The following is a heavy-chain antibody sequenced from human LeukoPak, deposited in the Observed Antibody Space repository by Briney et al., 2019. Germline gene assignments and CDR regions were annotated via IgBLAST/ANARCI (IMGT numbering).Heavy chain of an antibody. J-gene: IGHJ4*02. Sequence: GGPLRLSCAASGFTFSRYAMNWVRQAPGKGLEWVSYINTDSSDIHYADSVKGRFTISRDNARNTLYLQLSSLRAEDSAVYYCARDTFHPGLIDSWGQGTLVTVSS. CDR1: GFTFSRYA. CDR2: INTDSSDI. D-gene: IGHD2-21*01. V-gene: IGHV3-21*05. CDR3: ARDTFHPGLIDS.